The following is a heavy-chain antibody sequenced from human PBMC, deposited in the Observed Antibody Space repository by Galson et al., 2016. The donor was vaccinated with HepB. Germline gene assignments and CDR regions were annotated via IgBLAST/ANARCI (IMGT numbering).Heavy chain of an antibody. Sequence: SLRLSCAASEFAFNNAWMNWVRQAPGKGLEWVGRIKSKADGGTTDYAAPVKGRFIISRDDSKNTRYVEMNGLNTEDTAVYYCTEAQYCTGGSCYFDYWGPGTLVTVSS. CDR1: EFAFNNAW. V-gene: IGHV3-15*01. D-gene: IGHD2-8*02. J-gene: IGHJ4*02. CDR2: IKSKADGGTT. CDR3: TEAQYCTGGSCYFDY.